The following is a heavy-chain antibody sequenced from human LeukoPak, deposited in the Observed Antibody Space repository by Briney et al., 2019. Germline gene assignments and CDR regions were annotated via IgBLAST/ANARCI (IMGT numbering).Heavy chain of an antibody. CDR2: IHSSATYI. V-gene: IGHV3-21*06. D-gene: IGHD2-2*01. CDR1: GFLFGGHA. J-gene: IGHJ4*02. Sequence: GGSLRLSCAASGFLFGGHAMVWIRQAPGKGLECVSSIHSSATYITYADSVRGRFTISRDNDKNSLFLDMNDLRAEDTAVYYCVRAAIRVDFFDSWCQGTLVAVSS. CDR3: VRAAIRVDFFDS.